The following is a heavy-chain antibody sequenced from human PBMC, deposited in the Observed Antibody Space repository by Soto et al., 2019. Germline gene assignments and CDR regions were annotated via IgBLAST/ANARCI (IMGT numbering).Heavy chain of an antibody. CDR3: ARLVSXSPNLYYYYYGIDV. J-gene: IGHJ6*02. Sequence: PGESLKISCKGSGYSFTSYWIGWVRQMPGKGLEWMGIIYPGDSDTRYSPSFQGQVTISADKSISTAYLQWSSLKASDTAMYYCARLVSXSPNLYYYYYGIDVWGQGTTVTVS. V-gene: IGHV5-51*01. D-gene: IGHD4-4*01. CDR2: IYPGDSDT. CDR1: GYSFTSYW.